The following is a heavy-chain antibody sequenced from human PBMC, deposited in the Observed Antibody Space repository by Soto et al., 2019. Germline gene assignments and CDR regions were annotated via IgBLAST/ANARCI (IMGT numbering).Heavy chain of an antibody. D-gene: IGHD6-13*01. CDR2: ISGSGGST. Sequence: GGSLRLSCAASGFTFSSYAMSWVRQAPGKGLEWVSAISGSGGSTYYADSVKGRFTISRDNSKNTLYLQMNSLRAEDTAVYYCAKLPYSSSWRGGMDVWGQGTTVTVSS. J-gene: IGHJ6*02. CDR3: AKLPYSSSWRGGMDV. CDR1: GFTFSSYA. V-gene: IGHV3-23*01.